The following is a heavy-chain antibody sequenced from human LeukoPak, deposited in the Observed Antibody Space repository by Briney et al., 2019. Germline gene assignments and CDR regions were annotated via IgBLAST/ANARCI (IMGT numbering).Heavy chain of an antibody. D-gene: IGHD6-13*01. Sequence: ASVKVSCKASGYTFTGSYMHWVRQAPGQGLERMGWINPNSGGTNYAQKFQGRVTMTRDTSISTAYMELSRLRSDDTAVYYCAREAAAEEVSPIYRNWFDPWGQGTLVTVSS. J-gene: IGHJ5*02. CDR1: GYTFTGSY. CDR2: INPNSGGT. CDR3: AREAAAEEVSPIYRNWFDP. V-gene: IGHV1-2*02.